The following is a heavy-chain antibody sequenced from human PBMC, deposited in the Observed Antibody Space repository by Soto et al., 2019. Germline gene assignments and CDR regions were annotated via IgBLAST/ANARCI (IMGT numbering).Heavy chain of an antibody. Sequence: SETLSLTCTVSGGSISSYYWSWIRQPPGKGLEWIGYIYYSGSTNYNPSLKSRVTISVDTSKNQFSLKLSSVTAADTAVHYCARDLGIAAAGGCNWFDPWGQGTLVTVSS. CDR3: ARDLGIAAAGGCNWFDP. D-gene: IGHD6-13*01. CDR1: GGSISSYY. J-gene: IGHJ5*02. V-gene: IGHV4-59*01. CDR2: IYYSGST.